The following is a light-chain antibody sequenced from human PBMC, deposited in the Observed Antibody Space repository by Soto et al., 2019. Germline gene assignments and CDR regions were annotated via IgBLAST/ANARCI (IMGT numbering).Light chain of an antibody. J-gene: IGLJ1*01. CDR3: SSYTGSSNFV. Sequence: QSVLTQPPSASGSPGQSVTISCTGTTSDFGNYNFVSWYQQHPGAAPKLLIYDVTKRPSGVPDRFSGSKSGNTASLTVSGLQAEDEADYYCSSYTGSSNFVFGTGTKLTVL. V-gene: IGLV2-8*01. CDR1: TSDFGNYNF. CDR2: DVT.